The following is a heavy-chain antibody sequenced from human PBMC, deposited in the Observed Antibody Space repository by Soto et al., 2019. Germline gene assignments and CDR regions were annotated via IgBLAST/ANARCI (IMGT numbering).Heavy chain of an antibody. CDR3: AKDSTYSGYDYNWFDP. D-gene: IGHD5-12*01. Sequence: GGSLRLSCAASGFIFSSYDVHWVRQAPGKGLEWVSVITTTGDTYYAASVKGRFTISRENAENSLYLQMNSLRAEDTAVYYCAKDSTYSGYDYNWFDPWGQGTLVTVSS. V-gene: IGHV3-13*01. CDR1: GFIFSSYD. J-gene: IGHJ5*02. CDR2: ITTTGDT.